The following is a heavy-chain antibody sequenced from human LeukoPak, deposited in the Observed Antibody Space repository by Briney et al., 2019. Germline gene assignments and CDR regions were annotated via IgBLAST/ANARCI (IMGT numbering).Heavy chain of an antibody. Sequence: SETPSLTCTVSGGSISSYYWSWIRQPPGKGLEWIGYIYYSGSTNYNPSLKSRVTISVDTSKNQFSLKLSSVTAADTAVYYCASGTLDVDTAMQSDYWGQGTLVTVSS. CDR3: ASGTLDVDTAMQSDY. J-gene: IGHJ4*02. D-gene: IGHD5-18*01. CDR1: GGSISSYY. CDR2: IYYSGST. V-gene: IGHV4-59*08.